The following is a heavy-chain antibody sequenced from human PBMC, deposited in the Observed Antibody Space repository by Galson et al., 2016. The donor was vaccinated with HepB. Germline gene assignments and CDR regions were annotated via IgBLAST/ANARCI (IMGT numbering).Heavy chain of an antibody. CDR3: ARRSGVAATDYYYYYMDV. V-gene: IGHV5-10-1*01. Sequence: QSGAEVKKPGESLRISCKGSRYSFTTYWISWVRRMPGKGLEWMGTIDPSGSYTNYSPSFQGHVTISADKSISTAYLQWSSLKASDTAMYYCARRSGVAATDYYYYYMDVWGKGTTVTVSS. D-gene: IGHD2-15*01. J-gene: IGHJ6*03. CDR1: RYSFTTYW. CDR2: IDPSGSYT.